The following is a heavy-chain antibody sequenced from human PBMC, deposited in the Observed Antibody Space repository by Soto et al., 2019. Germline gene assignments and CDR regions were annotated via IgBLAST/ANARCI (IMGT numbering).Heavy chain of an antibody. CDR2: LSYDVTNK. D-gene: IGHD2-21*02. CDR3: ARDSDCGGDCYLHYFDY. J-gene: IGHJ4*02. V-gene: IGHV3-30-3*01. Sequence: QVQVVESGGGVVQPGRSLRLSCAASGFTFRTYAIHWVRQAPGKGLEWVAGLSYDVTNKYYADSVKGRFTISRDNSKNTFYLQMNSLRTEDTAIYYCARDSDCGGDCYLHYFDYWGQGTLVTVSS. CDR1: GFTFRTYA.